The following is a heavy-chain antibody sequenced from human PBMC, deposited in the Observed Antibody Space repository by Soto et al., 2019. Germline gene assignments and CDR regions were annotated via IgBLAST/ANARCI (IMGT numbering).Heavy chain of an antibody. D-gene: IGHD6-19*01. V-gene: IGHV3-23*01. CDR1: GFTFSSYA. J-gene: IGHJ4*02. Sequence: PGGSLRLSCAASGFTFSSYAMSWVRQAPGKGLEWVSAISGSGGSTYYADSVKGRFTISRDNSKNTLHLQMNSLRAEDTAVYYCAKPRYSSGWIFDYWGQGTLVTVSS. CDR2: ISGSGGST. CDR3: AKPRYSSGWIFDY.